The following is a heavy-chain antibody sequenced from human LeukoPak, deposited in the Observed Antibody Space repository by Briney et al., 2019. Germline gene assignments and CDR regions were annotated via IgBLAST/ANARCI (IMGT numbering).Heavy chain of an antibody. J-gene: IGHJ5*02. CDR1: GYTFTSYY. Sequence: ASVKVSFKASGYTFTSYYMHWVRQAPGQGLEWMGIINPSGGSTSYAQKFQGRVTMTRDTSTSTVYMELSSLRSEDTAVYYCARELGYCSGGSCYTLNNWFDPWGQGTLVTVSS. CDR2: INPSGGST. CDR3: ARELGYCSGGSCYTLNNWFDP. V-gene: IGHV1-46*01. D-gene: IGHD2-15*01.